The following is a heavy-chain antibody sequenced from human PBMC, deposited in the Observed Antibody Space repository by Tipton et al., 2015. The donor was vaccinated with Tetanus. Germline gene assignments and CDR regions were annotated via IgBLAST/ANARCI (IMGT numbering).Heavy chain of an antibody. CDR3: ARELDCSGGGCYSYGLDV. Sequence: SLRLSCEASGFTFNEYSMHWVRQRPGKALEWVSVITWADNTFYAASIQGRFTISRDNNKDSLYLQMNSLRAEDTAVYYCARELDCSGGGCYSYGLDVWGQGTTVTVSS. J-gene: IGHJ6*02. CDR2: ITWADNT. CDR1: GFTFNEYS. V-gene: IGHV3-43*01. D-gene: IGHD2-15*01.